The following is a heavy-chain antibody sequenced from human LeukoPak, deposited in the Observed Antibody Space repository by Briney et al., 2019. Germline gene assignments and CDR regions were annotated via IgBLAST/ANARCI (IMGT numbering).Heavy chain of an antibody. J-gene: IGHJ4*02. CDR1: GFTFSSYA. CDR2: ISYDGSNK. V-gene: IGHV3-30-3*01. D-gene: IGHD6-19*01. Sequence: PGRSLRLSCAASGFTFSSYAMHWVRQAPGKGLEWVAVISYDGSNKYYADSVKGRFTISRDNSKNTLYLQMNSLRAEDTAVYYCASSSRLYSGGWYWMGYWGQGTLVTVSS. CDR3: ASSSRLYSGGWYWMGY.